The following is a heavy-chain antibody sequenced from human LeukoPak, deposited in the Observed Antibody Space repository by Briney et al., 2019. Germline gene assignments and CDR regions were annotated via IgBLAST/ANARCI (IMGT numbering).Heavy chain of an antibody. CDR3: ARDLDSSGWYSSGAFDI. J-gene: IGHJ3*02. CDR2: IIPIFGTA. Sequence: ASVKVSCKASGGTFSSYAISWVRQAPGQGLEWMGGIIPIFGTANYAQKFQGRVTITADKSTSTAYMELSSLRSEDTAVYYCARDLDSSGWYSSGAFDIWGQGTMVTVSS. D-gene: IGHD6-19*01. V-gene: IGHV1-69*06. CDR1: GGTFSSYA.